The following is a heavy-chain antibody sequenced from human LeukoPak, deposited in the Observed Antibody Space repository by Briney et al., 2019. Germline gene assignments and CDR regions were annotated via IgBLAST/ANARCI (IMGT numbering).Heavy chain of an antibody. CDR3: ARSRERRITIFGVVQDAFDI. D-gene: IGHD3-3*01. J-gene: IGHJ3*02. Sequence: ASVKVSCKASGYTFTSYGISWVRQAPGQGLEWMGWISAYNGNTNYAQKLQGRVTMTTDTSTSTAYMELRSLRSDDTAVYYCARSRERRITIFGVVQDAFDIWGQGTMVTVSS. CDR1: GYTFTSYG. CDR2: ISAYNGNT. V-gene: IGHV1-18*01.